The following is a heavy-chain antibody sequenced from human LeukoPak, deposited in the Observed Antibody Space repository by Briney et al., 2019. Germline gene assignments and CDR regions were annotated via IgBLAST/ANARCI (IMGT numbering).Heavy chain of an antibody. CDR3: ARVTVLGLPPEGD. CDR1: GYTFTSYY. V-gene: IGHV1-46*01. D-gene: IGHD3-10*02. Sequence: GASVKVSCKASGYTFTSYYTHWVRQAPGQGLEWMGIINPSGGSTSYAQKFQGRITMTWDTSTSTVYMELSSLRSEDTAVYYCARVTVLGLPPEGDWGQGTLVTVSS. CDR2: INPSGGST. J-gene: IGHJ4*02.